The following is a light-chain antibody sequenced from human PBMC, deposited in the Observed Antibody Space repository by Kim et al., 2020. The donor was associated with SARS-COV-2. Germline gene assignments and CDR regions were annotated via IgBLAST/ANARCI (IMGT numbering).Light chain of an antibody. Sequence: DIQMTQSPSSLSASVGDRVTIACRASQSIASYLNWYQQRPGKAPNLLIYAASTLQSGVPSRFSGSGSGTDFTLTISRLQPEDFATYYCQQSYTFPRTFGQGTKVYIK. V-gene: IGKV1-39*01. CDR1: QSIASY. CDR2: AAS. J-gene: IGKJ1*01. CDR3: QQSYTFPRT.